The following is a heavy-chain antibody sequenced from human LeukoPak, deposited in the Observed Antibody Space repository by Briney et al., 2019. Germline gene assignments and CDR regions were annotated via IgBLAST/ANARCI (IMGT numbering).Heavy chain of an antibody. V-gene: IGHV3-23*01. CDR1: GFTFSSYA. CDR2: ISGSGGST. Sequence: PGGSLRLSCAASGFTFSSYAMSWVRQAPGKGLEWVSAISGSGGSTYYADSVKGRFTISRDNSKNTLYLQMNSLRAEDTAVYYCAKDLRSYILEDLDYWGQGTLVTVSS. D-gene: IGHD2-15*01. CDR3: AKDLRSYILEDLDY. J-gene: IGHJ4*02.